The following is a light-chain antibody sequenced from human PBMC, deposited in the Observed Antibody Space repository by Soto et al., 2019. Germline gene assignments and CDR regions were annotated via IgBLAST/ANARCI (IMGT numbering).Light chain of an antibody. CDR3: QQYNSYGRT. CDR2: KAS. Sequence: DIQMTQSPSTLSASVGDRVTITCRASQSISSWLAWYQQKPGKAPKLLIYKASSLESVVPSRFSGSGSGAEFTLTISSLQPDDFASYYCQQYNSYGRTFGQGTKVEIK. CDR1: QSISSW. J-gene: IGKJ1*01. V-gene: IGKV1-5*03.